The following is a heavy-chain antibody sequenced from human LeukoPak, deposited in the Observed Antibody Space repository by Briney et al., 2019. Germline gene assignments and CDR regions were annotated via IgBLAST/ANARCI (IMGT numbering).Heavy chain of an antibody. D-gene: IGHD3-22*01. CDR1: GYTFTTYP. V-gene: IGHV1-69*13. J-gene: IGHJ4*02. Sequence: SVKVSCKTSGYTFTTYPIHWVRQAPGQRLEWMGGITPMFGTANYAQKFQGRVTITADESTSTAYMELSSLRSEDTAVYYCVRDGSYYDSSGYYYLYWGQGTLVTVSS. CDR2: ITPMFGTA. CDR3: VRDGSYYDSSGYYYLY.